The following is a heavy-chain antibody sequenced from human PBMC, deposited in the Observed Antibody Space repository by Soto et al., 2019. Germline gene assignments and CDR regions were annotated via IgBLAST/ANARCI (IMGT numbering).Heavy chain of an antibody. D-gene: IGHD3-16*01. V-gene: IGHV3-30*18. CDR1: GFTFSSLG. CDR3: AKEIGDSNDYPLDY. J-gene: IGHJ4*02. CDR2: ISNDGTGK. Sequence: QVQLVESGGGVVQPGRSLRLSCAASGFTFSSLGMHWVRQAPGKGLEWVAIISNDGTGKYYADSVKGRFTISRDNSRKTLDLQLNSLRTEDTAVYYCAKEIGDSNDYPLDYWGQGTLVTVSS.